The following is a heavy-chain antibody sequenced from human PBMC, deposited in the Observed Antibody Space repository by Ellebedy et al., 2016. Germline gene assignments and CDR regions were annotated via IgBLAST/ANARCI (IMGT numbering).Heavy chain of an antibody. J-gene: IGHJ6*02. CDR1: RYTFTGYY. V-gene: IGHV1-2*02. CDR2: INPNSGGT. CDR3: AREDGYHYYGMDV. Sequence: ASVKVSXKASRYTFTGYYMHWVRQAPGQGLEWMGWINPNSGGTNYAQKFQGRVTMTRDTSISTAYMELSRLRSDDTAVYYCAREDGYHYYGMDVWGQGTTVTVSS.